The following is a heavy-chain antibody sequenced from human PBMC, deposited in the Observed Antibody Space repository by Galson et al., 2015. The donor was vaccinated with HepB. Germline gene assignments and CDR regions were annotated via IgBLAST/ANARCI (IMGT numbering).Heavy chain of an antibody. Sequence: SLRLSCAASGFTFSSYAMHWVRQAPGKGLEWVAVISYDGSNKYYADSVKGRFTISRDNSKNTLYLQMNSLRAEDTAVYYCARDLWRYYGSGSSDYWGQGTLVTVSS. CDR1: GFTFSSYA. D-gene: IGHD3-10*01. V-gene: IGHV3-30-3*01. CDR2: ISYDGSNK. J-gene: IGHJ4*02. CDR3: ARDLWRYYGSGSSDY.